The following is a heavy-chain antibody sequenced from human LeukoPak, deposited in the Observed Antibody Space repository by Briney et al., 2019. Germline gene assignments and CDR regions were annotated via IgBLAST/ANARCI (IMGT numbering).Heavy chain of an antibody. D-gene: IGHD4-17*01. J-gene: IGHJ4*01. CDR1: GGSFGTYY. CDR3: APIFGDYSDFDS. Sequence: PSETLSLTCAVYGGSFGTYYWSWIRQPPGKGLEWIGEITYSGRTNYNPSLKSRVTISVDTSKNQFSLRLSSVTAADTAVYYCAPIFGDYSDFDSWGQGTLVTVSS. CDR2: ITYSGRT. V-gene: IGHV4-34*01.